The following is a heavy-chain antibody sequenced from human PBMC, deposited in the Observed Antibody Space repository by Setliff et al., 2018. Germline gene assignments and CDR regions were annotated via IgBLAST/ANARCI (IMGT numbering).Heavy chain of an antibody. CDR2: INPNSGGT. J-gene: IGHJ4*02. Sequence: ASVKVSCKASGYTFTGYYMHWVRQAPGQGLEWMGWINPNSGGTTFAQKFQGRVTLTRDTSLTTAYMELRSLTSDDTAVYYCATQTAAYYFDYWGQGALVTVSS. CDR1: GYTFTGYY. D-gene: IGHD6-13*01. V-gene: IGHV1-2*02. CDR3: ATQTAAYYFDY.